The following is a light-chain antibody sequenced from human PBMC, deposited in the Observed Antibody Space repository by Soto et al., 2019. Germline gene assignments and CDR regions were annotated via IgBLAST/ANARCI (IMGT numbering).Light chain of an antibody. CDR3: SSYTSSSTLAV. Sequence: QSALTQPASVSGSPGQSITISCTGTSSDVGGYNYVSWYQQHPGKAPKLMIYEVSNRPSGVSNRFSGSKSCNTASLTISGLQAEDEADYYCSSYTSSSTLAVFGGGTKLTVL. V-gene: IGLV2-14*01. CDR1: SSDVGGYNY. CDR2: EVS. J-gene: IGLJ2*01.